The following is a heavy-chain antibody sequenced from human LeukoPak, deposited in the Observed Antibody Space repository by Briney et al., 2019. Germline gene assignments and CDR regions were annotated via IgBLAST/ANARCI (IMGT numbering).Heavy chain of an antibody. D-gene: IGHD4-17*01. Sequence: GGSLRLSCAASGFTFSSYAMSWVRQAPGKGLEWVSAISGSGGSTHYADSVKGRFTISRDNSKNTLYLQMNSLRAEDTAVYYCAKDHYGDYEGYFDYWGQGTLVTVSS. V-gene: IGHV3-23*01. CDR3: AKDHYGDYEGYFDY. CDR2: ISGSGGST. CDR1: GFTFSSYA. J-gene: IGHJ4*02.